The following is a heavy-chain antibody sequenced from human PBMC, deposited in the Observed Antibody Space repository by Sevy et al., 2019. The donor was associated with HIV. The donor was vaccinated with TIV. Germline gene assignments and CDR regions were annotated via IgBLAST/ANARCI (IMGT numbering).Heavy chain of an antibody. V-gene: IGHV3-48*02. D-gene: IGHD2-21*01. J-gene: IGHJ4*02. CDR3: VRDERAIASHFDY. Sequence: GESLKISCEASGFTLSSYTMNWVRQSPEKGLEWVATFDRTDITHYADSVKGRFIISRDTAKNPLFLQMNSLRDDDTAMYFCVRDERAIASHFDYWGRGTLVTVSS. CDR1: GFTLSSYT. CDR2: FDRTDIT.